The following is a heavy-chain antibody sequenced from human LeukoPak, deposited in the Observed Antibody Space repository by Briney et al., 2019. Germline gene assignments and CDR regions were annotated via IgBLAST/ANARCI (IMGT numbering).Heavy chain of an antibody. V-gene: IGHV1-24*01. Sequence: ASEKVSCKVSRYTLTELSMHWVRQAPGKGLEWMGGFDPEDGETIYAQQFQGRVTMTEDTSTDTAYMELSSLRSEDTAVYYCATGGVGATSLDYWGQGTLVTVSS. CDR3: ATGGVGATSLDY. D-gene: IGHD1-26*01. J-gene: IGHJ4*02. CDR1: RYTLTELS. CDR2: FDPEDGET.